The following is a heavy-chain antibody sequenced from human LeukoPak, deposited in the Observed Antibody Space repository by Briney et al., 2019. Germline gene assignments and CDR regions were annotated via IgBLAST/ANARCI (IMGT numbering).Heavy chain of an antibody. CDR3: ARDRLSSGWYSGFDY. V-gene: IGHV4-59*01. Sequence: SETLSLTCTVSGSSISSYYWSWIRQPPGKGQEWIGYIYYSGSTNYNPSLKSRVTISVDTSKNQFSLKLSSVTAADTAVYYCARDRLSSGWYSGFDYWGQGTLVTVSS. J-gene: IGHJ4*02. D-gene: IGHD6-19*01. CDR1: GSSISSYY. CDR2: IYYSGST.